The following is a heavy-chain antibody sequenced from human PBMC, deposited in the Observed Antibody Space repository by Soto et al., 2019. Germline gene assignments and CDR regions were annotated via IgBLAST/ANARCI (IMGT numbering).Heavy chain of an antibody. D-gene: IGHD6-19*01. CDR1: GGSFSGYY. CDR3: ARHQWLARRYFDY. J-gene: IGHJ4*02. Sequence: SETLSLTCAVYGGSFSGYYWGWIRQPPGKGLEWIGEINHSGSTNYNPSLKSRVTISVDTSKNQFSLKLSSVTAADTAVYYCARHQWLARRYFDYWGQGTLVTVSS. V-gene: IGHV4-34*01. CDR2: INHSGST.